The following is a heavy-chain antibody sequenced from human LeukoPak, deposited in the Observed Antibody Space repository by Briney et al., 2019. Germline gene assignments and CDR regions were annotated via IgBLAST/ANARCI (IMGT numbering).Heavy chain of an antibody. CDR2: ISAYNGNT. Sequence: GASVKVSCKASGHTFTSYGISWVRQAPGQGLEWMGWISAYNGNTNYAQKLQGRVTMTTDTSTSTAYMELSNLRSDDTAVYYCARDGDIVVVPAAPYYYYYGMDVWGQGTTVTVSS. V-gene: IGHV1-18*01. J-gene: IGHJ6*02. CDR3: ARDGDIVVVPAAPYYYYYGMDV. CDR1: GHTFTSYG. D-gene: IGHD2-2*01.